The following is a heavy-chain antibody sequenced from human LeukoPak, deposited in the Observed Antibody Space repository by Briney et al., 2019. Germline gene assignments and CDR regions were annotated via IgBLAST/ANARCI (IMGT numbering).Heavy chain of an antibody. V-gene: IGHV1-18*01. CDR3: ARGYYDSSGYYYKFVGDY. CDR1: GYTFTSYG. CDR2: ISAYNGNT. D-gene: IGHD3-22*01. Sequence: ASVNVSCKASGYTFTSYGISWVRQAPGQGLEWMGWISAYNGNTNYAQKLQGRVTMTTDTSTSTAYMELRSLRSDDTAVYYCARGYYDSSGYYYKFVGDYWGQGTLVTVSS. J-gene: IGHJ4*02.